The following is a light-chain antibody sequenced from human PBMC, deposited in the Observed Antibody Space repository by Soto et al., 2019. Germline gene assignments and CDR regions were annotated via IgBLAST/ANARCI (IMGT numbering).Light chain of an antibody. CDR1: SSDVGGYNY. CDR2: DVS. Sequence: QSVRTQPASVSGSPGQSITISCTGTSSDVGGYNYVSWYQQHPGKAPKLIIYDVSNRPSGVSNRFSGSKSGNTASLTISELQAEDEADYYCSSYTSSSILENVFGPGTRSP. V-gene: IGLV2-14*01. CDR3: SSYTSSSILENV. J-gene: IGLJ1*01.